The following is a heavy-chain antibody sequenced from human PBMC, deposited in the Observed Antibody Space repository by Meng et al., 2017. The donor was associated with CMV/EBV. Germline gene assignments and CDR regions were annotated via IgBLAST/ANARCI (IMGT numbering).Heavy chain of an antibody. CDR2: ISGYNANT. CDR1: GYTFSTYG. J-gene: IGHJ6*02. CDR3: ARASGPAAKYGMDV. Sequence: ASVKVSCKASGYTFSTYGISWVRQAPGQGLEWMGWISGYNANTAYAQSFQSRVTMSTDTSTSTVYMDLRSLRSNDTAVYYCARASGPAAKYGMDVWGQGTTVTVSS. V-gene: IGHV1-18*01.